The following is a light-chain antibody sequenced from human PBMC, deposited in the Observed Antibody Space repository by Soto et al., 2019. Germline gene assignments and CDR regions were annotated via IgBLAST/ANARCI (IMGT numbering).Light chain of an antibody. CDR3: QQYNSYST. Sequence: DIQMTQSPSSVSASVGDRVTITCRASQDIRGWLAWYQKKPGKAPKLLIHGATTLQSGVPTRFSGSGSGTDFTLIITSLQPEDFATYYCQQYNSYSTFGGGTKVEIK. J-gene: IGKJ4*01. V-gene: IGKV1D-16*01. CDR1: QDIRGW. CDR2: GAT.